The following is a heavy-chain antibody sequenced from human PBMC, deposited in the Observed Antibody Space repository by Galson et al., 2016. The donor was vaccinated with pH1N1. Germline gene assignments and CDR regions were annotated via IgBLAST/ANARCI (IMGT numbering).Heavy chain of an antibody. Sequence: SLRLSCAASGFTFSNYWMHWVRQAPGKGLVWVSRIHSDGSSTTYADSVKGRFTISRDNVENTLYLQMNSLRAEDTAVYYCTRGCLGYSYGCGFDLWGQGTMVTVSS. CDR2: IHSDGSST. CDR3: TRGCLGYSYGCGFDL. V-gene: IGHV3-74*01. J-gene: IGHJ3*01. D-gene: IGHD5-18*01. CDR1: GFTFSNYW.